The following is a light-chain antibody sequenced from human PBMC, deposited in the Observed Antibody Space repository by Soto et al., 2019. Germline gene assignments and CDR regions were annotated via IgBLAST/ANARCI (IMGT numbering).Light chain of an antibody. Sequence: EIVLTQSPGTLSLSPGERATLSCRASQSVSSSSLAWYLQQPGQAPRLLIYDASKRATGIPARFSGSGSGTDFTLTISSLEPKDFAVYYCQQRSNWPGTFGQGTKVDIK. J-gene: IGKJ1*01. CDR3: QQRSNWPGT. CDR2: DAS. V-gene: IGKV3-11*01. CDR1: QSVSSSS.